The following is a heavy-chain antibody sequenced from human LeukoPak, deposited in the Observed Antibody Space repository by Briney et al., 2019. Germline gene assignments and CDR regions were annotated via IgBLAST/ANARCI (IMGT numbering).Heavy chain of an antibody. CDR1: GFTFSSYS. CDR2: ISSSSSTI. J-gene: IGHJ1*01. D-gene: IGHD6-19*01. V-gene: IGHV3-48*04. CDR3: ARDRSSGWSDFQH. Sequence: GGSLRLSCAASGFTFSSYSMNWVRQAPGKGLEWVSYISSSSSTIYYADSVKGRFTISRDNAKNSLYLQMNSLRAEDTAVYYCARDRSSGWSDFQHWGQGTLVTVSS.